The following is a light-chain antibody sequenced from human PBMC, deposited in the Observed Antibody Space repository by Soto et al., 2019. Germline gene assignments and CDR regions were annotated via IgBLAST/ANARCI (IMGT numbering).Light chain of an antibody. CDR1: QSVSSSY. CDR2: GAS. Sequence: EIVLTQSPGTLSLSPGERATLSCRASQSVSSSYLAWYQQKPGQAPRLLIYGASSRATGIPDRFRGSGSGTDFTLTIRRLEPEDFAVYYCQQDGSSPPWTFGQGTKVEIK. J-gene: IGKJ1*01. CDR3: QQDGSSPPWT. V-gene: IGKV3-20*01.